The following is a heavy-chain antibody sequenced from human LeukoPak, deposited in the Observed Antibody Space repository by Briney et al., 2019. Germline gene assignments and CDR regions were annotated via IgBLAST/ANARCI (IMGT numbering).Heavy chain of an antibody. J-gene: IGHJ4*02. Sequence: AGGSLRLSCAASGFTFSSYAMHWVRQAPGKGLEYVSAISSNGGSTYYANSVKGRFTISRDNSKNTLYLQMGSLRAEDTAVYYCAKGGTSVTRYVDYWGQGTLVTVSS. CDR1: GFTFSSYA. V-gene: IGHV3-64*01. CDR3: AKGGTSVTRYVDY. CDR2: ISSNGGST. D-gene: IGHD4-17*01.